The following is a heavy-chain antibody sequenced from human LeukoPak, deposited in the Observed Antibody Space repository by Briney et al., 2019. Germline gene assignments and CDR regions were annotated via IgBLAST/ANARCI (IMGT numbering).Heavy chain of an antibody. D-gene: IGHD4-17*01. V-gene: IGHV4-30-4*01. J-gene: IGHJ4*02. CDR3: AVDAYGDYDYFDY. CDR1: GGSISSGDYY. Sequence: SQTLSLTRTVSGGSISSGDYYWSWIRQPPGKGLEWIGYIYYSGRTYYNPSLKSRVTISADTSKNRFSLKLSSVTAADTAVYYCAVDAYGDYDYFDYWGQGTLVTVSS. CDR2: IYYSGRT.